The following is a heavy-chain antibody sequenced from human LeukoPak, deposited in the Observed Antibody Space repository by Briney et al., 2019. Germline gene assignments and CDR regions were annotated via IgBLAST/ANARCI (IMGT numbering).Heavy chain of an antibody. V-gene: IGHV3-30*02. Sequence: GGSLRLSCAASGFTFSSYGMHWVRQAPGKGLEWVAFIRYDGSNKYYADSVKGRFTISRDNSKNSLYLQMNSLRTEDTALYYCAKEKGAAANLYSLDYWGQGTLVTVSS. CDR3: AKEKGAAANLYSLDY. CDR1: GFTFSSYG. D-gene: IGHD6-13*01. CDR2: IRYDGSNK. J-gene: IGHJ4*02.